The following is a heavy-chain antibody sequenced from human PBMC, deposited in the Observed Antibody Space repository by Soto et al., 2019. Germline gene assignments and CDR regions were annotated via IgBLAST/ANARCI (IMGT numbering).Heavy chain of an antibody. CDR3: ARDGWQLVPFDY. D-gene: IGHD6-6*01. CDR1: GFTFSSYS. CDR2: ISTGSSYK. Sequence: EVQLVESGGGLVKTGGSLRLSCADSGFTFSSYSMNLVRQAPGKGLEWISSISTGSSYKYYADSVKGRFTISRDNAKNSLYLQMNSLRAEDTAVYYCARDGWQLVPFDYCGQGTLVTVSS. V-gene: IGHV3-21*01. J-gene: IGHJ4*02.